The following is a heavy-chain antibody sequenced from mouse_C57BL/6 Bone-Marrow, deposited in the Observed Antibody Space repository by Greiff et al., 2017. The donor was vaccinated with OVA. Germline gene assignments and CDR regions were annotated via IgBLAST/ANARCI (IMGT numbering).Heavy chain of an antibody. J-gene: IGHJ3*01. V-gene: IGHV14-4*01. CDR2: IDPENGDT. CDR3: TTEGNYYGYD. D-gene: IGHD2-2*01. Sequence: EVQLQQSGAELVRPGASVKLSCTASGFNIKDDYMHWVKQRPEQGLEWIGWIDPENGDTEYASKFQGKATITADTSSNTAYLQLSSLTSEDTAVYYCTTEGNYYGYDWGQGTLVTVSA. CDR1: GFNIKDDY.